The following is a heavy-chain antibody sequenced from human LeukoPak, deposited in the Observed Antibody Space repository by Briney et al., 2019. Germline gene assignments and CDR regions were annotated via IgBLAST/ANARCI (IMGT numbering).Heavy chain of an antibody. CDR1: GYTFTSYG. Sequence: SVKVSCKASGYTFTSYGISWVRQAPGQGLEWMGGIIPIFGTANYAQKFQGRVTITTDESTSTAYMELSSLRSEDTAVYYCARSTVTISGYYYYYMDVWGKGTTVTVSS. V-gene: IGHV1-69*05. D-gene: IGHD4-11*01. J-gene: IGHJ6*03. CDR3: ARSTVTISGYYYYYMDV. CDR2: IIPIFGTA.